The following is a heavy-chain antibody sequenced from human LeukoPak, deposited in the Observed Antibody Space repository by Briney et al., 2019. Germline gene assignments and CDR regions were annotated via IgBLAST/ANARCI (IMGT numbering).Heavy chain of an antibody. D-gene: IGHD1-26*01. Sequence: PGRSLRLSCAASGFTFSSYWMHCVRQAPGKGLVWVSHINTDGTGTNYADSVRGRFTISRDNAKNTVYLQMDSLTAADTAVYYCAKIGSDGNHFDYWGQGTLVTVSS. V-gene: IGHV3-74*01. CDR3: AKIGSDGNHFDY. J-gene: IGHJ4*02. CDR1: GFTFSSYW. CDR2: INTDGTGT.